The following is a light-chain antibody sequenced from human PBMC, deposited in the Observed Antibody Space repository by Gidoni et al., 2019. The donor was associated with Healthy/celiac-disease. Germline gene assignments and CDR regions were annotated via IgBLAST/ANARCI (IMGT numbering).Light chain of an antibody. CDR2: WAS. V-gene: IGKV4-1*01. Sequence: DIVLTPSPDSLALSLGETATINCTSSQSLSYSSDNKNFLAWYQQRPGQPPRLLVDWASTRKSGVPDRFSDSGSGTEFTLTISSLQAEDAAVYYCQQYFTTPPTFGHGTKVEV. CDR1: QSLSYSSDNKNF. J-gene: IGKJ1*01. CDR3: QQYFTTPPT.